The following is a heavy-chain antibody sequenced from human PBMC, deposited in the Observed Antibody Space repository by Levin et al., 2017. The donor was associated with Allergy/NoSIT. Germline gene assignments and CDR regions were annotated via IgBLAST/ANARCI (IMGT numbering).Heavy chain of an antibody. CDR3: ARVVQQLVNLDP. V-gene: IGHV4-30-4*01. CDR2: IYYSGST. J-gene: IGHJ5*02. Sequence: SETLSLTCTVSGGSISSGDYYWSWIRQPPGKGLEWIGYIYYSGSTYYNPSLKSRGTISVDTSKNQFSMKLSSVTAADTAVYYCARVVQQLVNLDPWGQGTLVTVSS. CDR1: GGSISSGDYY. D-gene: IGHD6-13*01.